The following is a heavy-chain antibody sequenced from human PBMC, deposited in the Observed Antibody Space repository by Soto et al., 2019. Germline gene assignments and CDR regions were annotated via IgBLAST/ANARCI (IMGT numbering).Heavy chain of an antibody. J-gene: IGHJ4*02. V-gene: IGHV4-4*02. Sequence: KPSETLSLTCVVSGASITSNNWWSWVRQPPGKGLEWVGEVYHSGTTNYNPSLKSRVTMSVDKSKNQFSLKVTSVTAADTAVYFCAKEGSGHPYYSDNWGQGTLVTVSS. CDR2: VYHSGTT. CDR1: GASITSNNW. CDR3: AKEGSGHPYYSDN. D-gene: IGHD3-3*01.